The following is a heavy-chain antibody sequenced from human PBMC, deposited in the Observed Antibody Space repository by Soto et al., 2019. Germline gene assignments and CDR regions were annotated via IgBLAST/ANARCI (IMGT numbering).Heavy chain of an antibody. CDR3: AESPRGEMATD. CDR2: INTYNGMT. J-gene: IGHJ4*02. Sequence: QVQLVQSGGEVKKPGASVTVSCKASGYTFINYHITWVRQAPGQGLEWMAWINTYNGMTDYAQKFQGRVTMTRDTSTSTAYVELRNLGSDDTAVYFCAESPRGEMATDWGQGTLVTVSS. V-gene: IGHV1-18*01. D-gene: IGHD5-12*01. CDR1: GYTFINYH.